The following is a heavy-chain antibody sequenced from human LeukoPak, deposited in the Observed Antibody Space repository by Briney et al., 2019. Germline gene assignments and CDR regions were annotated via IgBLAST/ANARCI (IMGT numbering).Heavy chain of an antibody. Sequence: SETLSLTCTVSGGSISSSSYYWGWIRQPPGKGLEWIGRIYTSGSTNYNPSLKSRVTISVDTSKNQFSLKLSSVTAADTAVYYCARVTRKGSGSYYLGTYYYYYMDVWGKGTTVTISS. CDR3: ARVTRKGSGSYYLGTYYYYYMDV. CDR1: GGSISSSSYY. V-gene: IGHV4-39*07. J-gene: IGHJ6*03. CDR2: IYTSGST. D-gene: IGHD3-10*01.